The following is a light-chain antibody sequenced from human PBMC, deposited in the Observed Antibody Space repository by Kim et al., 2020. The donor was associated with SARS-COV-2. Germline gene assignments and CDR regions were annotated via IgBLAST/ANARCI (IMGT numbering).Light chain of an antibody. V-gene: IGKV3-15*01. J-gene: IGKJ2*01. CDR1: QSVSNN. CDR3: QQYNNWYI. CDR2: GAS. Sequence: EIVMTQSPATLSVSPGERATLSCRASQSVSNNLAWYQQKPGQAPRLLIYGASTRATGIPARFSGSGSGTEFTLTISSLQSEDFAVYYCQQYNNWYIFGQGTKLEIK.